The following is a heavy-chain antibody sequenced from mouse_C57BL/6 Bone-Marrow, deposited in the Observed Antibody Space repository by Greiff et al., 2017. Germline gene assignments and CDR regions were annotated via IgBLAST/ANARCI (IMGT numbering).Heavy chain of an antibody. J-gene: IGHJ2*01. CDR3: TIYYCNPFDY. Sequence: VHVKQSGAELVRPGASVKLSCTASGFNIKDDYMHWVKQRPEQGLEWIGWIDPENGDTEYASKFQGKATITADTSSNTAYLQLSSLTSEDTAVYYCTIYYCNPFDYWGQGTTLTVSS. CDR1: GFNIKDDY. CDR2: IDPENGDT. V-gene: IGHV14-4*01. D-gene: IGHD2-1*01.